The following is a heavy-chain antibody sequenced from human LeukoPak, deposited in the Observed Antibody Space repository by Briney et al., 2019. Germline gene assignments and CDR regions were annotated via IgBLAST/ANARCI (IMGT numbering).Heavy chain of an antibody. CDR3: ARGVEPLAANTLAY. J-gene: IGHJ4*02. CDR2: LYSDGNT. CDR1: GFTVITND. Sequence: PGGSLRLSCAASGFTVITNDMTWVRQAPGKGLEWVSVLYSDGNTKYADSVQGRFTISRDNSKNTLYLEMNSLSPDDTAVYYCARGVEPLAANTLAYWGQGPLVPVSS. D-gene: IGHD1-14*01. V-gene: IGHV3-53*01.